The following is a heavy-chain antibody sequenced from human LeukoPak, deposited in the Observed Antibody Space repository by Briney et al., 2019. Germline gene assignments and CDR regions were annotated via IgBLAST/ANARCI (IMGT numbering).Heavy chain of an antibody. D-gene: IGHD3-22*01. V-gene: IGHV1-18*01. CDR2: ISAYNGNT. J-gene: IGHJ4*02. CDR1: GGTFSSYA. CDR3: ARISTYYYDSSGYYYEDY. Sequence: ASVKVSCKASGGTFSSYAISWVRQAPGQGLEWMGWISAYNGNTNYAQKLQGRVTMTTDTSTSTAYMELRSLRSDDTAVYYCARISTYYYDSSGYYYEDYWGQGTLVTVSS.